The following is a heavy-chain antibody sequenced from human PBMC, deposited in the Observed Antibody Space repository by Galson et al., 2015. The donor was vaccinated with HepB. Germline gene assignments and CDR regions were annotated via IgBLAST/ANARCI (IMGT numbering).Heavy chain of an antibody. CDR2: IIPILGIA. D-gene: IGHD3-22*01. CDR1: GGTFSSYT. V-gene: IGHV1-69*02. J-gene: IGHJ4*02. CDR3: ARMAAYYDSSGYNY. Sequence: SVKVSCKASGGTFSSYTISWVRQAPGQGLEWMGRIIPILGIANYAQKFQGRVTITADKSTSTAYMELSSLRSEDTAVYYCARMAAYYDSSGYNYWGQGTLVTVSS.